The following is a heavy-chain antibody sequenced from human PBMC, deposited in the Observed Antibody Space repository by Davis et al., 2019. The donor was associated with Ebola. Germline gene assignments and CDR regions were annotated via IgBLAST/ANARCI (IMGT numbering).Heavy chain of an antibody. CDR1: GFTFSSYA. J-gene: IGHJ4*02. CDR2: IWYDGSNK. V-gene: IGHV3-33*06. Sequence: GESLKISCAASGFTFSSYAMHWVRQAPGKGLEWVAVIWYDGSNKYYADSVKGRFTISRDNSKNTLHLQMNSLRAEDTAVYYCAKELDIAAAGSHGWYFDYWGQGTLVTVSS. D-gene: IGHD6-13*01. CDR3: AKELDIAAAGSHGWYFDY.